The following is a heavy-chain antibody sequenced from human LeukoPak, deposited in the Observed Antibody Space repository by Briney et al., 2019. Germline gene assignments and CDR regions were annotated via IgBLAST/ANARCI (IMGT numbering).Heavy chain of an antibody. CDR1: GFTFSSYG. CDR2: ISYDGSKK. Sequence: GRSLRLSCAASGFTFSSYGMHCVRQAPGKGLEWVAVISYDGSKKYYADSVKGRFTISRDNSKNKLYLQMNSLSAEDTAVYYCAKDRYYYGSGSSMPADYWGQGTLVTVSS. J-gene: IGHJ4*02. CDR3: AKDRYYYGSGSSMPADY. D-gene: IGHD3-10*01. V-gene: IGHV3-30*18.